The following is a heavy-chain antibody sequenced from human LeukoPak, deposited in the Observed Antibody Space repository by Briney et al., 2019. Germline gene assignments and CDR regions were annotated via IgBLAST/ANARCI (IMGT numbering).Heavy chain of an antibody. CDR2: IFYSGST. CDR3: ARRPPAGGTDWFDP. D-gene: IGHD2-8*02. CDR1: GFTFSSYSMN. J-gene: IGHJ5*02. Sequence: NSGGSLRLSCAASGFTFSSYSMNWVRQPPGKGLGWIGSIFYSGSTYYNPSLKSRVTISVDTSKNQFSLKLSSVTAADTAVYYCARRPPAGGTDWFDPWGQGTLVTVSS. V-gene: IGHV4-39*01.